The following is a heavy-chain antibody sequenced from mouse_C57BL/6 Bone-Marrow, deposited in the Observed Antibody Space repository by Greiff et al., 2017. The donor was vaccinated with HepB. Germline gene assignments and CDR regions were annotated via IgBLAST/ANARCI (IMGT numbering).Heavy chain of an antibody. CDR2: IYPGSGST. Sequence: VKLQQPGAELVKPGASVKMSCKASGYTFTSYWITWVKQRPGQGLEWIGDIYPGSGSTNYNEKFKSKATLTVDTSSSTAYMQLSSLTSEDSAVYYCARDGDYYGSGYGGAYWGQGTLVTVSA. CDR1: GYTFTSYW. CDR3: ARDGDYYGSGYGGAY. D-gene: IGHD1-1*01. V-gene: IGHV1-55*01. J-gene: IGHJ3*01.